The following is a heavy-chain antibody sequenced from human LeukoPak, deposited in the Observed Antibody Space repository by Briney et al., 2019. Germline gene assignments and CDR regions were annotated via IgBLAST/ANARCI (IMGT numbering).Heavy chain of an antibody. CDR2: INHSGST. CDR3: ARHGTGYRTGDEYFQH. V-gene: IGHV4-34*01. Sequence: SETLSLTCAVYGGSFSGYYWSWIRQPPGKGLEWIGEINHSGSTNYNPSLKSRVTISVDTSKNQFSLKLNSVTAADTAVYYCARHGTGYRTGDEYFQHWGQGTLVIVTS. J-gene: IGHJ1*01. CDR1: GGSFSGYY. D-gene: IGHD2-8*02.